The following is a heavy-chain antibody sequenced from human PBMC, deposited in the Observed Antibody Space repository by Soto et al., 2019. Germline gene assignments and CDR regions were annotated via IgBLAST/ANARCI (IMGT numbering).Heavy chain of an antibody. CDR3: ARGLSYESAPQCGGDCRSANFFDY. V-gene: IGHV4-34*01. J-gene: IGHJ4*02. CDR2: INHSGST. Sequence: SETLSLTCAVYGGSFSGYYWSWIRQPPGKGLEWIGEINHSGSTNYNPSLKSRVTISVDTSKNQFSLKLGSVTAADTAVYYCARGLSYESAPQCGGDCRSANFFDYWGQGTLVTVSS. CDR1: GGSFSGYY. D-gene: IGHD2-21*01.